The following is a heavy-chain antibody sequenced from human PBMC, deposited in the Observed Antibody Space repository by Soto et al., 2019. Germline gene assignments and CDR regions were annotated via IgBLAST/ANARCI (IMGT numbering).Heavy chain of an antibody. J-gene: IGHJ5*02. CDR3: ATKDTGDNWFDP. CDR1: GGSFSGYY. CDR2: INHSGST. Sequence: QVQLQQWGAGLLKPSETLSLTCAVYGGSFSGYYWSWLRQPPGQGLEWIGEINHSGSTNYNPSLKSRVTISVDTSKNQFSLKLSSVTAADTAVYYCATKDTGDNWFDPWGQGTLVTVSS. D-gene: IGHD1-26*01. V-gene: IGHV4-34*01.